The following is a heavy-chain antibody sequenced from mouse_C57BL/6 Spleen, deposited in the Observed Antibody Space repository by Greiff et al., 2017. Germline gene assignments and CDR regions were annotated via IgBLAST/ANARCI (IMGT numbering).Heavy chain of an antibody. D-gene: IGHD3-3*01. Sequence: DVQLQESGPGLVKPSQSLSLTCSVTGYSITSGYYWNWIRQFPGNKLEWMGYISYDGSNNYNPSLKNRISITRDTSKNQFFLKLNSVTTEDTATYYCARDQLYPYYFDYWGQGTTLTVSS. J-gene: IGHJ2*01. V-gene: IGHV3-6*01. CDR3: ARDQLYPYYFDY. CDR2: ISYDGSN. CDR1: GYSITSGYY.